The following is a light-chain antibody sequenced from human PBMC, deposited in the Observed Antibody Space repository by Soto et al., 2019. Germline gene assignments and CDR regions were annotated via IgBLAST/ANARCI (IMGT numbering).Light chain of an antibody. CDR3: QSYDDSREV. V-gene: IGLV1-40*01. CDR1: DSDIGAGYD. CDR2: GNS. J-gene: IGLJ3*02. Sequence: QSVLTQPPSVSGAPGQKVTISCTGSDSDIGAGYDVHWYQQLPGTAPKLLIFGNSNRPSGVPDRFSGSQSGTSASLAITGLQAEDEADYYCQSYDDSREVFGGGTTLTVL.